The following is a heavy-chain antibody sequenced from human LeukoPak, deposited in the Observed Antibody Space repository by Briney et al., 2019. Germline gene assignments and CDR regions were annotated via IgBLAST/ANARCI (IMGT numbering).Heavy chain of an antibody. V-gene: IGHV4-38-2*02. J-gene: IGHJ4*02. Sequence: SETLSLTCTVSGYSISSGYYWGWIRQPPGKGLEWIGSIYHSGGTYYNPSLKSRVTISVDTSKNQFSLKLSSVTAADTAVYYCARLYYDYVWGNPGEDYWGQGTLVTVSS. CDR1: GYSISSGYY. D-gene: IGHD3-16*01. CDR2: IYHSGGT. CDR3: ARLYYDYVWGNPGEDY.